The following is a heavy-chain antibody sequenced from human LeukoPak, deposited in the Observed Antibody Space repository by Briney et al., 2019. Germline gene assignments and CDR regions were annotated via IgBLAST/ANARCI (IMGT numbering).Heavy chain of an antibody. CDR2: LVQDGSKK. CDR3: AKWRGLQSEFEY. V-gene: IGHV3-7*01. Sequence: GGSLRLSCAASGFTLSTYGMSWVRQAPGKGLEWVANLVQDGSKKEYVDSVKGRFTISRGNAENSLYLQMNSLRAEDTAVYYCAKWRGLQSEFEYWGQGTLVTVSS. J-gene: IGHJ4*02. D-gene: IGHD5-24*01. CDR1: GFTLSTYG.